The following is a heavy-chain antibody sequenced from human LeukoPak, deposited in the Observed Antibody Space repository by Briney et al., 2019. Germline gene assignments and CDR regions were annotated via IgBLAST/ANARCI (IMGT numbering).Heavy chain of an antibody. Sequence: GESLKISCQSSGYSFTSYWIGWVRQMPGKGLEWMRIIYPGDSDTTYSPPFQGKVTISADKSINTAYLQWSSLKASETAIYYCARNYYFYDHWGQGTLVTVSS. CDR2: IYPGDSDT. J-gene: IGHJ4*02. V-gene: IGHV5-51*01. D-gene: IGHD3-10*01. CDR1: GYSFTSYW. CDR3: ARNYYFYDH.